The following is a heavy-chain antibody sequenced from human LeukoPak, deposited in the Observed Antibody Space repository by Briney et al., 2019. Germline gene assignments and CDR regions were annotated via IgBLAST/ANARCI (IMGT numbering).Heavy chain of an antibody. Sequence: PGGSLRLSCAASGFSFRDFWMTWVRQAPGKGLEWVANINQGGSVKYYVDSVKGRFTISRDDAKSSLYVQMNSLRDEDTAVYYCARDLDWAFDYWGQGTLVTVSS. CDR1: GFSFRDFW. V-gene: IGHV3-7*01. J-gene: IGHJ4*02. CDR3: ARDLDWAFDY. CDR2: INQGGSVK. D-gene: IGHD3-9*01.